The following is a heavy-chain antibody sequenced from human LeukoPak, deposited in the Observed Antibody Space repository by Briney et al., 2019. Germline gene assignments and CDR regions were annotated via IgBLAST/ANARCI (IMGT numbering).Heavy chain of an antibody. Sequence: PSETLSLTCAVYGGSFSGYYWNWIRQPPGKGLEWIGEINHSGSTNYNPSLKSRVTISVDTSRNQFSLKLSSVTAADTAVYYCARAIAAAGIYYMDVWGKGTTVTVSS. CDR2: INHSGST. CDR3: ARAIAAAGIYYMDV. J-gene: IGHJ6*03. D-gene: IGHD6-13*01. V-gene: IGHV4-34*01. CDR1: GGSFSGYY.